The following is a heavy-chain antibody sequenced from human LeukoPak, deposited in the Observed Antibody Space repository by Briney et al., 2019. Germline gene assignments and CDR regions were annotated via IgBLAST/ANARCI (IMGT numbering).Heavy chain of an antibody. Sequence: KSSETLSLTCTVSGVSISNYYWSWIRQPPGKGLEWIGYIYYSGSTNYNPSLKSRVTISVDTSKNQFSLKLSSVTAADTAVYYCATSMHGYCSGGSCYGAVDIWGQGTMVTVSS. CDR1: GVSISNYY. D-gene: IGHD2-15*01. J-gene: IGHJ3*02. CDR3: ATSMHGYCSGGSCYGAVDI. V-gene: IGHV4-59*01. CDR2: IYYSGST.